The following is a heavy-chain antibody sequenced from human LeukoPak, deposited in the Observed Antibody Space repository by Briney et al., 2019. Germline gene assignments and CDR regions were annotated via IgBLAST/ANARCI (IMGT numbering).Heavy chain of an antibody. CDR2: IYYSGST. V-gene: IGHV4-59*01. D-gene: IGHD3-10*01. CDR1: GGSISGYY. CDR3: ARGKTYYPF. Sequence: PSETLSLTCTVSGGSISGYYWSWIRQPPGKGLEWIGYIYYSGSTDYNPSLKSRVSISVDTSKNQFSLRLTSVTAADTAVYYCARGKTYYPFWVQGTLVTVSS. J-gene: IGHJ4*02.